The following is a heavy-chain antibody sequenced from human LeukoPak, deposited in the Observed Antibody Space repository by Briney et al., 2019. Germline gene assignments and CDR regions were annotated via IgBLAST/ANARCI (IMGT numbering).Heavy chain of an antibody. CDR1: GYTFTGYY. D-gene: IGHD6-13*01. V-gene: IGHV1-2*02. CDR3: ARSAESSSWVEFDY. CDR2: INPNSGGT. Sequence: AASVKVSCKASGYTFTGYYMHWVRQAPGQGLEWMGWINPNSGGTSYAQKFQVRGTMTRDTSISTAYMELSRLRSDDTAVYSCARSAESSSWVEFDYWGQGTLVTVSS. J-gene: IGHJ4*02.